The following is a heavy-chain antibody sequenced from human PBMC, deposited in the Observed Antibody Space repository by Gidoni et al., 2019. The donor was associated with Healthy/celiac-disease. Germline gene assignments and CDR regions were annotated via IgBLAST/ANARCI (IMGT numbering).Heavy chain of an antibody. CDR2: ISYDGSNK. J-gene: IGHJ4*02. CDR3: ESKTGY. V-gene: IGHV3-30*03. CDR1: GFTFSSYG. Sequence: QVQLVESGGGVVQPGRSLRLSCAASGFTFSSYGMHWVRQAPGKGLEWVAVISYDGSNKYYADSVKGRFTISRDNSKNTLYLQMNSLRAEDTAVYYCESKTGYWGQGTLVIVSS.